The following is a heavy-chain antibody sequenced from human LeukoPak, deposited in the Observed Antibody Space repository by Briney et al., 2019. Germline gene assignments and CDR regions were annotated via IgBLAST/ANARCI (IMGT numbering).Heavy chain of an antibody. Sequence: QPGGSLRLSCVASGFTFSSYWMSWVRQTPGKGLEWVANIKQDGSEKNYVDSVKGRFTISRDNAKNSLYLQMNSLRADDTAVYYCARERGSGSYHPFDPWGQGTLATVSS. J-gene: IGHJ5*02. CDR3: ARERGSGSYHPFDP. V-gene: IGHV3-7*01. CDR2: IKQDGSEK. D-gene: IGHD3-10*01. CDR1: GFTFSSYW.